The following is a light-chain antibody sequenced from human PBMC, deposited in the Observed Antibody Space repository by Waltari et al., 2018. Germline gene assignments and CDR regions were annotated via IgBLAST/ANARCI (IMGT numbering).Light chain of an antibody. J-gene: IGKJ1*01. CDR1: QSISSW. V-gene: IGKV1-5*03. CDR3: QQYNSYSWT. CDR2: KAS. Sequence: DIQMTQSPSPLSASVGDSVTITCRASQSISSWLAWYQQKPGKAPNLLIYKASSLESGVPSRFSGSGSGTEFTLTISSLQPDDFATYYCQQYNSYSWTFGQGTKVEIK.